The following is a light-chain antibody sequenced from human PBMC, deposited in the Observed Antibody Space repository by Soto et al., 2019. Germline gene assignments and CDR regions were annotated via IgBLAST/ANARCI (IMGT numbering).Light chain of an antibody. V-gene: IGLV7-43*01. CDR3: LLYYGGAVI. CDR2: STD. CDR1: TGAITSGHY. Sequence: QTVVTQEPSLTVSPGGTVTLMCAPSTGAITSGHYTKWLQQKPGQAPRAQIYSTDTKHSWTPARFSGSLLGGKAALTLSGAQPEDEADYYCLLYYGGAVIFGGGTKLTVL. J-gene: IGLJ2*01.